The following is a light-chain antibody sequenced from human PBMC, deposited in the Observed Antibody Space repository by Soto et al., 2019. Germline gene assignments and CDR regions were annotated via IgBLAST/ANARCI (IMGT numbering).Light chain of an antibody. CDR1: SSDVGGYNY. J-gene: IGLJ1*01. CDR2: EVS. V-gene: IGLV2-14*01. Sequence: QSAISQPASVSGSPGHSITISCTGTSSDVGGYNYVSWYQQHPGKAPKLMIYEVSNRPSGVSNRFSGSKSGNTASLTISGLQAEDEADYYCSSYTSSRTLDVFGTGTKVTVL. CDR3: SSYTSSRTLDV.